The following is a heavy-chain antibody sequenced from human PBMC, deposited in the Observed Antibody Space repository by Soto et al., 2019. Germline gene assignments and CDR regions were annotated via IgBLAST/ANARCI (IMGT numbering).Heavy chain of an antibody. Sequence: QLQLQESGSGLLRPSQTLSLTCLVSGGSIINGNYSWTWIRQPPGKALEWIGYIYHSGSTYYNPSLRSRVTLSVDRSKNQCSLNIKSMTAADTAVYYCASRFVDSATGYFDRWGQGTLVTVSS. CDR3: ASRFVDSATGYFDR. D-gene: IGHD5-12*01. CDR2: IYHSGST. V-gene: IGHV4-30-2*01. J-gene: IGHJ4*02. CDR1: GGSIINGNYS.